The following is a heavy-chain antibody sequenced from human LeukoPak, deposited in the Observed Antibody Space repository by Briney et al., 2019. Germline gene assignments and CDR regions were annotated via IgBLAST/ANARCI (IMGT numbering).Heavy chain of an antibody. J-gene: IGHJ3*02. D-gene: IGHD6-13*01. CDR3: AKRGKSSSWVAFDI. Sequence: GGTLRLSCAASGFTFSSYGMSWVRQAPGKGLEWVSAISGSGGSTYYADSVKGRFTISRDNSKNTLYLQMNSLRAEDTAVYYCAKRGKSSSWVAFDIWGQGTMVTVSS. CDR1: GFTFSSYG. V-gene: IGHV3-23*01. CDR2: ISGSGGST.